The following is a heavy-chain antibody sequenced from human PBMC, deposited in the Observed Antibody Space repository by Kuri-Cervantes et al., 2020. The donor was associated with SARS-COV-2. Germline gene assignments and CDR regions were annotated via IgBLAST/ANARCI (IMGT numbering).Heavy chain of an antibody. V-gene: IGHV1-69*05. CDR1: GGTFSSYA. Sequence: SVKVSCKASGGTFSSYAISWVRQAPGQGLEWMGGIIPIFGTANYAQKFQGRVTMTTDTSTSTAYMELSSLRSEDTAVYYCARAFWSRVPHMGYYYYGMDVWGQGTTVTVSS. J-gene: IGHJ6*02. CDR2: IIPIFGTA. D-gene: IGHD3-3*01. CDR3: ARAFWSRVPHMGYYYYGMDV.